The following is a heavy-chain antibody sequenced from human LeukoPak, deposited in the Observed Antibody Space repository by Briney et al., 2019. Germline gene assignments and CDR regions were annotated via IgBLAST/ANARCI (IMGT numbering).Heavy chain of an antibody. CDR1: GGSFSGYY. V-gene: IGHV4-34*01. D-gene: IGHD6-13*01. Sequence: SETLSLTCAVYGGSFSGYYWSWIRQPPGKGLEWIGEINHSGSTNYNPSLKSRVTISVDTSKNQFSLKLSSVTAADTAVYYCAKALAAAGLYTYWGQGTLVTVSS. CDR3: AKALAAAGLYTY. J-gene: IGHJ4*02. CDR2: INHSGST.